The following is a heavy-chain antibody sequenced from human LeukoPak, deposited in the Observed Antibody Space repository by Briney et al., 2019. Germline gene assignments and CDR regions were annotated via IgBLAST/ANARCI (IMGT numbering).Heavy chain of an antibody. Sequence: PETLSLTCAVYGGSFSGYYWSWIRQPPGKGLERIGEINHSGSTNYNPSLKSRVTISVDTSKNQFSLKLSSVTAADTAVYYCARGYSSGWYLYYGMDVWGQGATVTVSS. CDR1: GGSFSGYY. CDR2: INHSGST. J-gene: IGHJ6*02. D-gene: IGHD6-19*01. V-gene: IGHV4-34*01. CDR3: ARGYSSGWYLYYGMDV.